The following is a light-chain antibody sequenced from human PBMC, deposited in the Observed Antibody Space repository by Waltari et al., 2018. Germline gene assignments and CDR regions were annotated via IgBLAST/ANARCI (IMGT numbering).Light chain of an antibody. CDR2: GAS. CDR3: QQNSNWPLT. V-gene: IGKV3D-15*01. CDR1: QSVSSS. Sequence: EIVMTQSPATLSLSPGERVTLSCRASQSVSSSLAWYQQKPGQAPRLLIYGASSRATGIPDRFSGSGSGTEFTLTISSLEPEDVAVYYCQQNSNWPLTFGPGTKRDIK. J-gene: IGKJ3*01.